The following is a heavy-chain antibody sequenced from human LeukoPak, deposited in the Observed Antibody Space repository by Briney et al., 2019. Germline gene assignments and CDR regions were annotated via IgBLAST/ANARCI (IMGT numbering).Heavy chain of an antibody. J-gene: IGHJ4*02. CDR1: GYTFTGYY. D-gene: IGHD3-22*01. CDR3: ARDHPAYYYDSSGYSVAY. CDR2: INPNSGGT. V-gene: IGHV1-2*06. Sequence: ASVKVSCKASGYTFTGYYMHWVRQAPGQGLERMGRINPNSGGTNYAQKFQGRGTMTRDTSISTAYMELSRLRSDDTAVYYCARDHPAYYYDSSGYSVAYWGQGTLVTVSS.